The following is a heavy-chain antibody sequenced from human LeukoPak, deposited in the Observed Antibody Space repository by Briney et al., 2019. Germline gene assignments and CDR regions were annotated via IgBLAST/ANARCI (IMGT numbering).Heavy chain of an antibody. Sequence: PGGSLRLSCVASRFTFSNYWMSWVRQAPGKGLEWVANINQDGSKKPYADSMKGRFTISRDNAKESLYVQLNSLRADDTAVYYCAKWGPHCVGDYCPALDSWGQGTLVTVSS. D-gene: IGHD2-21*02. V-gene: IGHV3-7*01. CDR2: INQDGSKK. CDR3: AKWGPHCVGDYCPALDS. J-gene: IGHJ4*02. CDR1: RFTFSNYW.